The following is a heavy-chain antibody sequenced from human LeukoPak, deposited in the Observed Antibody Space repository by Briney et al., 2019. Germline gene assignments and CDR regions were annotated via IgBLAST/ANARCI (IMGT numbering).Heavy chain of an antibody. J-gene: IGHJ2*01. CDR2: IYGSGGT. CDR3: AREGVDSSGWYAPGATSYFDL. Sequence: SETLSLTCTVSGGSIRTYYWNWIRQSPGKGLEWIGYIYGSGGTKYNPSLQSRVTISVDTSTKQFSLKLSSVTAADTAVYYCAREGVDSSGWYAPGATSYFDLWGRGTLVTVSS. V-gene: IGHV4-59*01. CDR1: GGSIRTYY. D-gene: IGHD6-13*01.